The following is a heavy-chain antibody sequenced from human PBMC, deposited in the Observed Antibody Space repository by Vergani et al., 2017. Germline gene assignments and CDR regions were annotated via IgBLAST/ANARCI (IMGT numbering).Heavy chain of an antibody. Sequence: QVQLVQSGAEVKKPGSSVKVSCKASGGTFSSYAISWVRQAPGQGLEWMGGIIPIFGTANYAQKFQGRVTITADESTSTAYMELSSLRSEDTAVYYCAGAXNYCSSTSCYTGNYWGQGTLVTVSS. CDR1: GGTFSSYA. J-gene: IGHJ4*02. V-gene: IGHV1-69*01. CDR2: IIPIFGTA. D-gene: IGHD2-2*02. CDR3: AGAXNYCSSTSCYTGNY.